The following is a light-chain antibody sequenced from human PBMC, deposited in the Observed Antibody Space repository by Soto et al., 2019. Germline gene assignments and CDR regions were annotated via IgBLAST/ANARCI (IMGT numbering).Light chain of an antibody. Sequence: EIVLTQSPATLSLSPGERATLSCRASQYITIYLAWYQQKPGQAPRLLIYDASNRAAGIPARFSGSGSGTDFTLTISSLEPDEFAVYYCQQRAYWPITFGQGTRLEIK. CDR3: QQRAYWPIT. V-gene: IGKV3-11*01. CDR2: DAS. CDR1: QYITIY. J-gene: IGKJ5*01.